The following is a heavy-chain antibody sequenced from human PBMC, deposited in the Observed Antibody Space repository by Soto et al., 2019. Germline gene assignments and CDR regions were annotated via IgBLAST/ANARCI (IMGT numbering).Heavy chain of an antibody. D-gene: IGHD5-18*01. Sequence: PSETLSLTCSVSGGSISGYYWTWIRQAPGKGLEWIGYIYPNNGRTNYNPSLESRVTISVDMSKGQLSLKLTSVTAADTAVYYCTRHVSAVNTDIWFDPWGQGTPVTVSS. J-gene: IGHJ5*02. CDR3: TRHVSAVNTDIWFDP. V-gene: IGHV4-59*08. CDR1: GGSISGYY. CDR2: IYPNNGRT.